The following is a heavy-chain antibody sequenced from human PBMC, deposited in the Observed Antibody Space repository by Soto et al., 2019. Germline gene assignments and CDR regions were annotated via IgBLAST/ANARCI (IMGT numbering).Heavy chain of an antibody. J-gene: IGHJ6*03. V-gene: IGHV1-69*02. Sequence: SVKVSCXASGGTFSSYTISWVRQAPGQGLEWMGRIIPILGIANYAQKFQGRVTITADKSTSTAYMELSSLRSEDTAVYYCARPSYYDFWSGYPPDYYYYMDVWGKGTTVTVSS. CDR2: IIPILGIA. D-gene: IGHD3-3*01. CDR1: GGTFSSYT. CDR3: ARPSYYDFWSGYPPDYYYYMDV.